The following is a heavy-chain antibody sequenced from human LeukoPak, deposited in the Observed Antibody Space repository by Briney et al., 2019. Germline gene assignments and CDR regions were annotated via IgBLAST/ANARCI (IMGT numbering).Heavy chain of an antibody. J-gene: IGHJ4*02. V-gene: IGHV3-7*01. CDR2: IKQDGSEK. CDR1: GFTFSSYW. CDR3: ARDVRYSSGWYVVSDY. Sequence: GGSLRLSCAASGFTFSSYWMSWVRQAPGKGLEWVANIKQDGSEKYYVDSVKGRFTISRDNAKNSLYLQMNSLRAEDTAVYHCARDVRYSSGWYVVSDYWGQGTLVTVSS. D-gene: IGHD6-19*01.